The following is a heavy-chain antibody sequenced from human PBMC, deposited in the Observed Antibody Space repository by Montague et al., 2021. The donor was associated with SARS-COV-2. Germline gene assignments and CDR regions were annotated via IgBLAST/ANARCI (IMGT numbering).Heavy chain of an antibody. CDR1: GGSISRYY. V-gene: IGHV4-59*08. J-gene: IGHJ4*02. CDR2: IYYSGST. D-gene: IGHD1-1*01. CDR3: ARVQNTCFIANCVNYFDI. Sequence: SETLSLTCTVSGGSISRYYWSWIRQPPGKGLEWIGYIYYSGSTNYNPSLESRVTISVDTSKNQFSLKLSSVTAADTAVYYCARVQNTCFIANCVNYFDIWGLGALVTVSS.